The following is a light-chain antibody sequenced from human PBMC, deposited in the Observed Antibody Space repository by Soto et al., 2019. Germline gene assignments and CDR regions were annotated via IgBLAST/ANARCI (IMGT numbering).Light chain of an antibody. CDR2: GAS. V-gene: IGKV3-20*01. CDR3: QQYGSSSLT. J-gene: IGKJ4*01. Sequence: EIVLTQSPGGVSLSPGERATLSCRASQSVSGSYLAWYQQKPGQAPRLLIYGASTRATGIPDRFSGSGSGTDFTLTISGLEPEDVAVYYCQQYGSSSLTFGGGTKVEI. CDR1: QSVSGSY.